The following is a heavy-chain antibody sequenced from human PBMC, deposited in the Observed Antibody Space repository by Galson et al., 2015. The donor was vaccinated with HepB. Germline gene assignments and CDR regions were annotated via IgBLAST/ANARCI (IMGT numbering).Heavy chain of an antibody. CDR2: IYYSGST. CDR1: SGSISSYY. J-gene: IGHJ4*02. Sequence: LSLTCTVSSGSISSYYWSWIRQPPGKGLEWIGYIYYSGSTIYNPSLKSRVTISIDTSKSQFSLKLTSVTAADTAVYYCSRHGNRAYDSGNFYSPTDFDFWGQGTLVTVSS. D-gene: IGHD3-10*01. CDR3: SRHGNRAYDSGNFYSPTDFDF. V-gene: IGHV4-59*08.